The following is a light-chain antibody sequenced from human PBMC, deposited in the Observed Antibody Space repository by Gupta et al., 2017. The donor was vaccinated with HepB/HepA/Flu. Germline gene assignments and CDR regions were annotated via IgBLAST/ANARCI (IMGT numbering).Light chain of an antibody. CDR3: HQYNSYSLT. Sequence: DIQMTQSPSTLSASVGDRVTITCRASQSISDWLAWYQQKPGKAPKLLIYKASSLESGVPSRFSGSGSETEFTLTISSLQPDDFATYYCHQYNSYSLTFGGGTKVDIK. CDR1: QSISDW. V-gene: IGKV1-5*03. J-gene: IGKJ4*01. CDR2: KAS.